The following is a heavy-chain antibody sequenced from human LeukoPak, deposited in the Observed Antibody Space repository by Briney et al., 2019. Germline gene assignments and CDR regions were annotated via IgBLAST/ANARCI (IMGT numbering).Heavy chain of an antibody. CDR2: IYPSDSDT. D-gene: IGHD2-2*01. Sequence: GESLKISCKGSGYSFTSYWIGWVRQMPGKGLKWMGIIYPSDSDTRYSPSFQGQVTISADKSISTAYLQWSSLKASGTAMYYCARHEGYCSSTSCRPRNFDYWGQGTLVTVSS. CDR3: ARHEGYCSSTSCRPRNFDY. V-gene: IGHV5-51*01. J-gene: IGHJ4*02. CDR1: GYSFTSYW.